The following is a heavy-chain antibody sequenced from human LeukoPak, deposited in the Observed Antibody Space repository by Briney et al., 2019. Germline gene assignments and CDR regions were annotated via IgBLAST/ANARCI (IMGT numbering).Heavy chain of an antibody. J-gene: IGHJ4*02. D-gene: IGHD3-10*01. Sequence: GGSLRLSCAASGFTFSSYAMHWVRQAPGKGLEWVAVISYDGSNKYYADSVKGRFTISRDNSKNTLYLQMNSLRAEDTAVYYCAKDETYGSGSPTLYFDYWGQGTLVTVSS. V-gene: IGHV3-30*04. CDR2: ISYDGSNK. CDR3: AKDETYGSGSPTLYFDY. CDR1: GFTFSSYA.